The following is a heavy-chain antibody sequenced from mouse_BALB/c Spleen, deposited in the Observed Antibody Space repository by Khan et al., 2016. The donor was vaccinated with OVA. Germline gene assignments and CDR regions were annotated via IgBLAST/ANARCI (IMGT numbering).Heavy chain of an antibody. J-gene: IGHJ4*01. V-gene: IGHV2-9*02. CDR1: GFSSTNYG. CDR3: ATSFYGKRYYAMDY. D-gene: IGHD2-1*01. CDR2: IWAGGDT. Sequence: VQLQESGPGLVAPSQTLSITCTVSGFSSTNYGVNWVRQPPGKGLEWLGVIWAGGDTNYNSALMSRLSISKDKSKSQVFLRMNSLQTDDTAVYYSATSFYGKRYYAMDYWGQGTSVTVSS.